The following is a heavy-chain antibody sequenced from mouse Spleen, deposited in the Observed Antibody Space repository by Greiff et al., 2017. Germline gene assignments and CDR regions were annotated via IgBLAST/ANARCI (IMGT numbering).Heavy chain of an antibody. D-gene: IGHD2-1*01. V-gene: IGHV5-4*02. Sequence: EVKLVESGGGLVKPGGSLKLSCAASGFTFSDYYMYWVRQTPEKRLEWVATISDGGSYTYYPDSVKGRFTISRDNAKNNLYLQMSSLKSEDTAMYYCARDDGNDYYAMDYWGQGTSVTVSS. CDR1: GFTFSDYY. CDR2: ISDGGSYT. CDR3: ARDDGNDYYAMDY. J-gene: IGHJ4*01.